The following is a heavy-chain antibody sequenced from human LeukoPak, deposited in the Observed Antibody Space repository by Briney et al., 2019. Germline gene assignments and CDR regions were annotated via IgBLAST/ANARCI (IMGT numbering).Heavy chain of an antibody. CDR3: ARHLDYYGSGSYLYYYYYMDV. Sequence: KPSETLSLTCTVSGGSISSSSFYWGWIRQPPGKGLEWIGTIYYSGNTYYNPSLKSRVTISVDTSKNQFSLKLSSVTAADTAVYYCARHLDYYGSGSYLYYYYYMDVWGKGTTVTISS. CDR2: IYYSGNT. D-gene: IGHD3-10*01. J-gene: IGHJ6*03. V-gene: IGHV4-39*01. CDR1: GGSISSSSFY.